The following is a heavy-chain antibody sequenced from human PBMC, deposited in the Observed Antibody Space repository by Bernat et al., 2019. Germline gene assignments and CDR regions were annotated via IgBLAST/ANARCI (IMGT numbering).Heavy chain of an antibody. CDR2: ISYDGSNK. CDR3: AKDPREGGPMYYFDY. J-gene: IGHJ4*02. CDR1: GFTFSSYA. Sequence: QVQLVESGGGVVQPGRSLRLSCAASGFTFSSYAMHWVRQAPGKGLEWVAVISYDGSNKYYADSVKGRFTISRDNSKNTLYLQMNSLRAEDTAVYYCAKDPREGGPMYYFDYWGQGTLVTVSS. D-gene: IGHD2-15*01. V-gene: IGHV3-30-3*01.